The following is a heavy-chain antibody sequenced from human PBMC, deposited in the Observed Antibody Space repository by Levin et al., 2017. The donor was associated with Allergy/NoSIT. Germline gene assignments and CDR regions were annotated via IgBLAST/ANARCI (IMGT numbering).Heavy chain of an antibody. CDR2: IYYRGAT. Sequence: SQTLSLTCTVSGDSFNSATYYWDWIRQPPGKGLEWIGTIYYRGATYYNPSLKSRVTMSVDTPKNQFSLHLTSVTAADTAVYSCARYSSVTAAFDSWGQGTLVTVSS. J-gene: IGHJ4*02. D-gene: IGHD2-21*02. CDR1: GDSFNSATYY. V-gene: IGHV4-39*01. CDR3: ARYSSVTAAFDS.